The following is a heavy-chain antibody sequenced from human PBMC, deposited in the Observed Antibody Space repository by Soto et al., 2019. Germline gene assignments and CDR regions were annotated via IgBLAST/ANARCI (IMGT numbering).Heavy chain of an antibody. J-gene: IGHJ5*02. CDR1: GDSISSYF. Sequence: SETLSLTCTVSGDSISSYFWSWIRQPAGKGLEWIGRVHTSGSTTYNPSLKSRVTMSVDTSKSQFSLKLTSVTAADTAVYYCAREKAVASTGSLDPWGQGTLVTV. CDR3: AREKAVASTGSLDP. V-gene: IGHV4-4*07. D-gene: IGHD6-19*01. CDR2: VHTSGST.